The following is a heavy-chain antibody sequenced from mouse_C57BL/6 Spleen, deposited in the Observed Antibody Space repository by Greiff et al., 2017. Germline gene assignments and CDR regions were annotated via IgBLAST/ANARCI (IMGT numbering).Heavy chain of an antibody. D-gene: IGHD1-1*01. Sequence: VQLQQPGAELVMPGASVKLSCKASGYTFTSYWMHWVKQRPGQGLEWIGEIDPSDSYTNYNQKFKGKSTLTVDKSSSTAYMQLSSLTSEDSAVYYCARPSGGSSLYYFDYWGQGTTLTVSS. CDR1: GYTFTSYW. CDR3: ARPSGGSSLYYFDY. J-gene: IGHJ2*01. V-gene: IGHV1-69*01. CDR2: IDPSDSYT.